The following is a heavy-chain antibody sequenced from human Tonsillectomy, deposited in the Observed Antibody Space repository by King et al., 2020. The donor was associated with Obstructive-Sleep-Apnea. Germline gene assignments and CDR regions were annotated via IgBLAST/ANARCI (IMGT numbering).Heavy chain of an antibody. CDR2: FYRSGIT. CDR1: GGSIDSGEYS. V-gene: IGHV4-30-2*01. J-gene: IGHJ3*02. CDR3: TRAVRLGAFDI. Sequence: LQLQESGSGLVKPSQTLSLTCAVSGGSIDSGEYSWTWIRQPPGKGLEWIGYFYRSGITYYNPSLKTRLTISIDRSKNIFSLNLTSVTAADTAVYFCTRAVRLGAFDIWGQGTMVTVS. D-gene: IGHD3-16*01.